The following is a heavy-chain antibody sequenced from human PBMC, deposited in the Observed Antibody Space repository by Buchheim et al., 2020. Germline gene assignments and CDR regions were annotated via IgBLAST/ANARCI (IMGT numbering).Heavy chain of an antibody. CDR3: AKDRAGQWLGTYFDY. CDR1: GFTFSSYG. Sequence: QVQLVESGGGVVQPGRSLRLSCAASGFTFSSYGMHWVRQAPGKGLEWVAVISYDGSNQYYADSVKGRFTISRDNSKNTLYLQMNSLRAEDTAVYYCAKDRAGQWLGTYFDYWGQGTL. V-gene: IGHV3-30*18. CDR2: ISYDGSNQ. J-gene: IGHJ4*02. D-gene: IGHD6-19*01.